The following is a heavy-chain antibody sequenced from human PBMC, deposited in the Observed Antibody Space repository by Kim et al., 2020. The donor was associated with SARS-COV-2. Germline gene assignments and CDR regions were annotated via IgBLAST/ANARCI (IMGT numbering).Heavy chain of an antibody. J-gene: IGHJ4*02. V-gene: IGHV3-21*01. Sequence: GGSLRLSCAASGFTFSSYSMNWVRQAPGKGLEWVPSISSSSSYIYYADSVKGRFTISRDNAKNSLYLQMNSLRAEDTAVYYCARAEWFGEHPYYFDYWGQGTLVTVSS. CDR1: GFTFSSYS. D-gene: IGHD3-10*01. CDR3: ARAEWFGEHPYYFDY. CDR2: ISSSSSYI.